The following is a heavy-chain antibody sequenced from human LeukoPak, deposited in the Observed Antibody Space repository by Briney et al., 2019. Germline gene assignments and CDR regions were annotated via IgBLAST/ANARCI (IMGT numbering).Heavy chain of an antibody. CDR1: GYSIRSDYY. D-gene: IGHD6-13*01. CDR2: IYQSGST. J-gene: IGHJ4*02. Sequence: SETLSLTCAVSGYSIRSDYYWGWIRQPPGKGLEWIGSIYQSGSTHYNPSLKSRVTISIDTSKNQFSLKLSSMTAADTAVYYCARNSSWYFGYWGQGTLVTVSS. CDR3: ARNSSWYFGY. V-gene: IGHV4-38-2*01.